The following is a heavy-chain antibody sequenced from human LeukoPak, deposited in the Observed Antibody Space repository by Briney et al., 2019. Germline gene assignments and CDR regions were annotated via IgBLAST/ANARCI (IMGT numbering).Heavy chain of an antibody. D-gene: IGHD3-10*01. V-gene: IGHV4-59*08. CDR3: ASIYFYGSGSYFGY. CDR2: IYNSGST. Sequence: SETLSLTCTVSGGSVSNYHWSWIRQPPGKGLEWIGYIYNSGSTNYNPSLKSRVMISVDTSKNQFSLKLTSVTAADTAVYYWASIYFYGSGSYFGYWGQGTLVTVSS. CDR1: GGSVSNYH. J-gene: IGHJ4*02.